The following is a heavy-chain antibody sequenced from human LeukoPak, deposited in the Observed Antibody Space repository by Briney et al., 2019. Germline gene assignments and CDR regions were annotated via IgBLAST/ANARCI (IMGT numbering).Heavy chain of an antibody. J-gene: IGHJ5*02. CDR2: ISSSSSYI. D-gene: IGHD3-22*01. CDR3: ARDAPQTYYYDSSGYYWFDP. Sequence: GGSLRLSCAASGFTFSSYSMNWVRQAPGKGLEWVSSISSSSSYIYYADSVKGRFTISRDNAKNSLYLQMNSLRAEDTAVYYCARDAPQTYYYDSSGYYWFDPWGQGTLVTVSS. CDR1: GFTFSSYS. V-gene: IGHV3-21*01.